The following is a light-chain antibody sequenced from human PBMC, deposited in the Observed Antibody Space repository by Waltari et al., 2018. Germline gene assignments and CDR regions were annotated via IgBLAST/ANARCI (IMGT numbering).Light chain of an antibody. V-gene: IGKV3-20*01. CDR1: QSVSSSY. CDR2: GAS. J-gene: IGKJ1*01. CDR3: QQYGSSPRT. Sequence: LSCRASQSVSSSYLAWYQQKPGQAPRLLIYGASSRATGIPDRFSGSGSGTDFTLTISRLEPEDFAVYYCQQYGSSPRTFGQGTKVEIK.